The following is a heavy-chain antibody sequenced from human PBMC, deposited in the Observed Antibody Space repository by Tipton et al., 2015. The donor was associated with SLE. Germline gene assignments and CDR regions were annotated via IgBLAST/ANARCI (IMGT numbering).Heavy chain of an antibody. CDR1: GGSFTGYY. D-gene: IGHD5-18*01. Sequence: TLSLTCAVSGGSFTGYYWSWIRQSPGKGLEWIGETNYRGNTNYNPSLKTRVIISVDASKSQFSLRLNQMTAADTAVYYCARGPSGYTYGFDSWGQGALVNVSS. J-gene: IGHJ4*02. CDR2: TNYRGNT. V-gene: IGHV4-34*01. CDR3: ARGPSGYTYGFDS.